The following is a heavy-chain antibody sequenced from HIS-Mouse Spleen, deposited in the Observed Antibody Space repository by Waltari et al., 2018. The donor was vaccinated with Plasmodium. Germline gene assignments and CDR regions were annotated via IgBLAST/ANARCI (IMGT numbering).Heavy chain of an antibody. Sequence: EVQLVESGGGLVQPGGSLRLSCAASGFTFSSYWLGWVRQAPGKGLGWVANIKQDGSEKYYGDSVKGRFTISRDNAKNSLYLQMNSLRAEDTAVYYCASSWYWYFDLWGRGTLVTVSS. J-gene: IGHJ2*01. V-gene: IGHV3-7*01. CDR3: ASSWYWYFDL. CDR1: GFTFSSYW. CDR2: IKQDGSEK. D-gene: IGHD6-13*01.